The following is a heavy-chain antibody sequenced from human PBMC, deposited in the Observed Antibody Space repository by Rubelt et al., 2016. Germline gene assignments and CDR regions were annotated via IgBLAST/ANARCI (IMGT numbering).Heavy chain of an antibody. V-gene: IGHV3-7*01. CDR3: ASDLFNTDAKRNSIGY. D-gene: IGHD6-25*01. CDR2: IKEDGSER. CDR1: GFTFSRYW. J-gene: IGHJ1*01. Sequence: EVQLVESGGGLVQPGGSLRLSCAASGFTFSRYWMSWVRQAPGEGPEWVANIKEDGSERHYVDSVKGRFTISRDNGKKALFLQMNGLGADDTAVYYCASDLFNTDAKRNSIGYWGQGTLVTVSS.